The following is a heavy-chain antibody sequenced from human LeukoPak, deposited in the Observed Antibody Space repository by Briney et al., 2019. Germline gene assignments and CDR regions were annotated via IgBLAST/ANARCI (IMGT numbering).Heavy chain of an antibody. J-gene: IGHJ4*02. Sequence: GASVKVSCKVSGYTLTELSMHRVRQAPGKGLEWMGGFDPEDGETIYAQKFQGRVTMTEDTSTDTAYMELSSLRSEDTAVYYCATWGGIYSGYDYIYWGQGTLVTVSS. CDR1: GYTLTELS. CDR3: ATWGGIYSGYDYIY. V-gene: IGHV1-24*01. CDR2: FDPEDGET. D-gene: IGHD5-12*01.